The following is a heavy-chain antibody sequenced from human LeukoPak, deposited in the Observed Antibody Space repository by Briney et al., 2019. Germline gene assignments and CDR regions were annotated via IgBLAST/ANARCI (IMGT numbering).Heavy chain of an antibody. V-gene: IGHV3-9*03. D-gene: IGHD6-13*01. CDR3: ANDHLSAAAGTLDY. J-gene: IGHJ4*02. Sequence: PGRSLRLACAASGSTFDDYAMHWVRQAPGKGLEWVSGISLNSGSIGYADCVKGRFPYPRDKPKTSPSLTRDRRRTGDLASYYCANDHLSAAAGTLDYWGQGTLVTVSS. CDR1: GSTFDDYA. CDR2: ISLNSGSI.